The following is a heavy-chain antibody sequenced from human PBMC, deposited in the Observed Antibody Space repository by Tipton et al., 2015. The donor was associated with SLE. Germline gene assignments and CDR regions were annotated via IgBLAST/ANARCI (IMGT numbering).Heavy chain of an antibody. CDR2: IFHSGRT. J-gene: IGHJ5*02. CDR1: GYSLRSDYY. V-gene: IGHV4-38-2*01. D-gene: IGHD1-26*01. Sequence: TLSLTCVVSGYSLRSDYYWGWIRQPPGKGLEWIGSIFHSGRTYYNPSLKSRVTISVDTSKNQFSLKLNSVTAADTAVYYCARGGGSYAVYNWFDPWGQGTLVTVSS. CDR3: ARGGGSYAVYNWFDP.